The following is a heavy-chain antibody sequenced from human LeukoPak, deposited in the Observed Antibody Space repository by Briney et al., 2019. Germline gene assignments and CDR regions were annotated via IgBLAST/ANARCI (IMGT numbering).Heavy chain of an antibody. CDR3: TRGGRLHPQSPY. V-gene: IGHV3-7*01. Sequence: GGSLRLSCAASGFTFNYYWMNWVRQAPGKGLEWVANIKQGGSEIYYVDSVKGRFIISRDNAKNSLYLQMSSLRAEDTAVYYCTRGGRLHPQSPYWGQGTLVTVSS. D-gene: IGHD3-16*01. J-gene: IGHJ4*02. CDR2: IKQGGSEI. CDR1: GFTFNYYW.